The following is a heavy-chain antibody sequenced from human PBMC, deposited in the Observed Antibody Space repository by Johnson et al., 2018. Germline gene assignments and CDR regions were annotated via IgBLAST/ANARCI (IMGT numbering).Heavy chain of an antibody. CDR3: ARVPTVSLRLRDYYYYGMDV. CDR2: ISSSSSTI. D-gene: IGHD4-11*01. J-gene: IGHJ6*02. V-gene: IGHV3-48*01. CDR1: GFTFSSYS. Sequence: VQLVESGGGLVQPGGSLRLSCAASGFTFSSYSMNWVRQAPGKGLEWVSYISSSSSTIYYADSVKGRFTISRDNAKNSLYLQMNSLRAEDTAVYYCARVPTVSLRLRDYYYYGMDVWGQGTTVTVSS.